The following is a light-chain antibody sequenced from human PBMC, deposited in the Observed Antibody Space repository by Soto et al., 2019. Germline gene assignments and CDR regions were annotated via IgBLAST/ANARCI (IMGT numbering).Light chain of an antibody. CDR3: CSYAPSDVV. CDR1: PSDVGGSNS. V-gene: IGLV2-8*01. Sequence: QSALTQPPSASGSPGQSVTISCTGTPSDVGGSNSVSWYQQHPGKAPNLMIYDVNKRPSGVPDRFSGSKSGNTASLTVSGLQAAAEAYYFCCSYAPSDVVFGGGTKLTVL. CDR2: DVN. J-gene: IGLJ2*01.